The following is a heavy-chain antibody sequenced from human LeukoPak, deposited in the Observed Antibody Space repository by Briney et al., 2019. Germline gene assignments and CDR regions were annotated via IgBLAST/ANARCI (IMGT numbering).Heavy chain of an antibody. Sequence: GGSLRLSCAASGFTVSSNYMSWVRQAPGKGLEWVSVIYSGGSTYYADSVKGRYTISRDNSKNTLYLQMNSLRAEDTALYYCAKGLSRNDAFDIWGQGTMVTVSS. V-gene: IGHV3-53*05. CDR2: IYSGGST. CDR3: AKGLSRNDAFDI. CDR1: GFTVSSNY. J-gene: IGHJ3*02.